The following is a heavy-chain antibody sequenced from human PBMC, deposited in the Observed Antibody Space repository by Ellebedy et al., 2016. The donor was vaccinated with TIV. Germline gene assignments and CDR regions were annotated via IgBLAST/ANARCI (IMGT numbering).Heavy chain of an antibody. V-gene: IGHV4-34*01. CDR1: GGSFSGYY. Sequence: SETLSLTCAVYGGSFSGYYWSWIRQPPGKGLEWIGEINHSGSTNYNPSLKSRVTLAVDTSKNQFSLKLSSVTAADTAVYYCAREDYAMDVWGQGTTVTVSS. J-gene: IGHJ6*02. CDR3: AREDYAMDV. CDR2: INHSGST.